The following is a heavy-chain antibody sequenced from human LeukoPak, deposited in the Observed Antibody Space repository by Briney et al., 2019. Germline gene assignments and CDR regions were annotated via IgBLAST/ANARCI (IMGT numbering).Heavy chain of an antibody. Sequence: GGSLRLSCAASVFSVRSSYMNWVRQAPGKGLQWVSVIYSGGSTYYADFVKGRFTISRDISKNTVYLQMNDLRGEDTAVYYCAREPVTTYFYHYYMDVWGKGTTVTVSS. D-gene: IGHD4-11*01. CDR1: VFSVRSSY. CDR3: AREPVTTYFYHYYMDV. CDR2: IYSGGST. J-gene: IGHJ6*03. V-gene: IGHV3-66*02.